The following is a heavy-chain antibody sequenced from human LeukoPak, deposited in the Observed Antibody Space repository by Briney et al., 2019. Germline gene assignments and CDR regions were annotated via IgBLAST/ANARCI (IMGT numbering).Heavy chain of an antibody. V-gene: IGHV4-61*08. CDR1: GGSISSSGYY. Sequence: PSETLSLTCTVSGGSISSSGYYWGWIRQPPGKGLEWIGYIYYSGSTNYNPSLKSRVTISVDTSKNQFSLKLSSVTAADTAVYYCARDAPHLPAVFYFDYWGQGTLVTVSS. CDR3: ARDAPHLPAVFYFDY. CDR2: IYYSGST. J-gene: IGHJ4*02. D-gene: IGHD1-14*01.